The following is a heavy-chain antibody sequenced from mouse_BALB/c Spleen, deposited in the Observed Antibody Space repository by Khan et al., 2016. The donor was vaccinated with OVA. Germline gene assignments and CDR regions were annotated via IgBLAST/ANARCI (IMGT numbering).Heavy chain of an antibody. CDR1: GYTFINYW. CDR3: ARRGLRWNFDY. D-gene: IGHD1-1*02. Sequence: QIQLVQSGAELAKPGASVKMSCKASGYTFINYWILWVKQRPGQGLEWIGYINPSTGDTEYNQNFKDKVTLTADKSSRTSYMQLSSLTSEDSAVYYCARRGLRWNFDYWGQGTTLTVSS. V-gene: IGHV1-7*01. CDR2: INPSTGDT. J-gene: IGHJ2*01.